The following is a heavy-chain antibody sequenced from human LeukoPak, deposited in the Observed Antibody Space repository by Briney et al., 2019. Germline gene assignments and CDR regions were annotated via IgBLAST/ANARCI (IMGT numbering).Heavy chain of an antibody. Sequence: GGSLRLSCAASGFTFSNYAMPWVRQAPGKGLEWVSTISGSGDSTYYSDSVKGRFTISRDNSENTLYLQLNSLRAEDTAVYYCAKGGWGTVLDYWGQGTLVTVSP. J-gene: IGHJ4*02. V-gene: IGHV3-23*01. CDR1: GFTFSNYA. CDR3: AKGGWGTVLDY. D-gene: IGHD3-16*01. CDR2: ISGSGDST.